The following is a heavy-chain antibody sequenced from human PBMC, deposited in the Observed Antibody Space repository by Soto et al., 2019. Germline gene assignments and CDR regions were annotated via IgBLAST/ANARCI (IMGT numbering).Heavy chain of an antibody. CDR1: GFTFSDYA. Sequence: VQLVESGGGVVQPGRSLRLSCAASGFTFSDYAMHWVRQAPGKGLEWVAVVSHDGRNTHYADSVKGRFTISRDSSKNTVSPEMTSLRAEDTAVYYCAKGGWQWLVTSDFNYWGQGALVTVSS. CDR3: AKGGWQWLVTSDFNY. J-gene: IGHJ4*02. CDR2: VSHDGRNT. V-gene: IGHV3-30*18. D-gene: IGHD6-19*01.